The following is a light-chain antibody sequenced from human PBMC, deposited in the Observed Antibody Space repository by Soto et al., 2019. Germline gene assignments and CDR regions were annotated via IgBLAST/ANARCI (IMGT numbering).Light chain of an antibody. J-gene: IGLJ2*01. V-gene: IGLV2-14*01. CDR3: SSYTSSNTLV. CDR2: EVS. CDR1: SSDVGGYNF. Sequence: QSALTQPASVSGSPRQSITISCTGTSSDVGGYNFVSWYQQHPGKAPKLMIYEVSHRPSGISNRFSGSKSGNTASLTISGLQAEDEADYYCSSYTSSNTLVFGGGTKLTVL.